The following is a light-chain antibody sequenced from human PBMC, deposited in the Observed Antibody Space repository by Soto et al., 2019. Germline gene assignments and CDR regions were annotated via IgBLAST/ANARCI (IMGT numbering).Light chain of an antibody. Sequence: QSALTQPPSASGSPGQSDTISCSGTSSDIGGYNYVSWYQQHPGKAPKLLIYEVTRRPSGVPDRFSASRSGNTASLTVSGLVIEDEADYYCSSYAGDNNVIFGGGTKLTVL. CDR2: EVT. V-gene: IGLV2-8*01. CDR3: SSYAGDNNVI. CDR1: SSDIGGYNY. J-gene: IGLJ2*01.